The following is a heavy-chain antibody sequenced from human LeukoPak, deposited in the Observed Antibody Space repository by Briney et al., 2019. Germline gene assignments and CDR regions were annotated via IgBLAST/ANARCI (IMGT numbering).Heavy chain of an antibody. CDR2: IYCSGST. CDR1: GGSISSYY. J-gene: IGHJ4*02. D-gene: IGHD5-18*01. V-gene: IGHV4-59*12. CDR3: ARGGSTPMVFRY. Sequence: PSETLSLTCTVSGGSISSYYWSWIRQPPGKGLEWIGYIYCSGSTNYNPSLKSRVTISVDTSKNQFSLKLSSVTAADTAVYYCARGGSTPMVFRYWGQGTLVTVSS.